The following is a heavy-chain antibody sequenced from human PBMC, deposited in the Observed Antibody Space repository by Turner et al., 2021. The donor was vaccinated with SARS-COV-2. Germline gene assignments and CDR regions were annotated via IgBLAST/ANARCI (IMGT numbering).Heavy chain of an antibody. V-gene: IGHV1-2*02. J-gene: IGHJ6*02. Sequence: QVQLVQSGAEVKKPGASVKVSCKASGYTFSGYYIHWVRQAPGQGREWMGWINPNSGGITYAQKFQGRVNMTTDTSISTAYMELSRLRSDDTAVYYGASPTSRVNTGYSSGWALGLGYYGMDVWGQGTTVTVSS. CDR1: GYTFSGYY. CDR2: INPNSGGI. D-gene: IGHD6-19*01. CDR3: ASPTSRVNTGYSSGWALGLGYYGMDV.